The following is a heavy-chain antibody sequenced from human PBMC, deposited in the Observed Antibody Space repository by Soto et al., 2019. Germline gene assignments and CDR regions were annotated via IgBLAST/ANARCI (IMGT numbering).Heavy chain of an antibody. V-gene: IGHV4-59*01. Sequence: SETLSLTCTVSGGSISANYWSWIRQSPGKGLEWIGYVYYSGSTVYNPSLKSRVSISADTSKNQFSLRLSSVTAADTAVYYCARDDQSCHYGTCSWHFNYWGQGALVTVSS. J-gene: IGHJ4*02. CDR3: ARDDQSCHYGTCSWHFNY. D-gene: IGHD2-15*01. CDR1: GGSISANY. CDR2: VYYSGST.